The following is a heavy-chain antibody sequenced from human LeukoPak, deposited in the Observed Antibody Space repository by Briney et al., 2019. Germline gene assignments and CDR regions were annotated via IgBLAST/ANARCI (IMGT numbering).Heavy chain of an antibody. CDR3: ARDSGGDCYVDDY. Sequence: GSLRLSCAASGFTFSDYFMKLVRQAPGKGLGGVSSISSSSTIYYADSVKGRFTISRDNAKNSLYLQMNSLRAEDTAVYYCARDSGGDCYVDDYWGQGTLVTVSS. D-gene: IGHD2-21*02. J-gene: IGHJ4*02. CDR1: GFTFSDYF. CDR2: ISSSSTI. V-gene: IGHV3-69-1*02.